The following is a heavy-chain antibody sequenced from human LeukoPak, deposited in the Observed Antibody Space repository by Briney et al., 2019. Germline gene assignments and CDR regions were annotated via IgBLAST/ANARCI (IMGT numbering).Heavy chain of an antibody. CDR3: AKDLYYYDSSGYST. V-gene: IGHV3-30*02. J-gene: IGHJ5*02. CDR1: GFTFSSYG. Sequence: PGGSLRLSCAASGFTFSSYGMHWVRQAPGKGLEWVAVIWYGGSNKYYADSVKGRFTISRDNSKNTLYLQMNSLRAEDTAVYYCAKDLYYYDSSGYSTWGQGTLVTVSS. D-gene: IGHD3-22*01. CDR2: IWYGGSNK.